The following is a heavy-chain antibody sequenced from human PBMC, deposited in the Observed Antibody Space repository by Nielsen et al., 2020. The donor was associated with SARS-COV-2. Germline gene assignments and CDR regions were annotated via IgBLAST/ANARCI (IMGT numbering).Heavy chain of an antibody. CDR2: IIPIFGTA. D-gene: IGHD6-19*01. CDR3: AREESGPYSSGSFDY. CDR1: GVTFSSYA. J-gene: IGHJ4*02. Sequence: SVKASCKASGVTFSSYAISWVRQAPGQGLEWMGGIIPIFGTANYAQKFQGRVTITADESTSTAYMELSSLRSEDTAVYYCAREESGPYSSGSFDYWGQGTLVTVSS. V-gene: IGHV1-69*13.